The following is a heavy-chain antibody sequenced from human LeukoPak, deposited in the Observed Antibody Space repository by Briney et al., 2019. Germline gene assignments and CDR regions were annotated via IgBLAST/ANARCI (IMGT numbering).Heavy chain of an antibody. CDR1: GFAFRIYG. CDR2: ISHDSETI. Sequence: GGSLRLSCAASGFAFRIYGMNWVRQAPGKGPEWVSYISHDSETIYYADSVKGRFTMSRDNAKSSLYLQVSSLRADDTAVYYCARATRNGYDYWGQGTLVTVSS. J-gene: IGHJ4*02. D-gene: IGHD5-24*01. V-gene: IGHV3-48*04. CDR3: ARATRNGYDY.